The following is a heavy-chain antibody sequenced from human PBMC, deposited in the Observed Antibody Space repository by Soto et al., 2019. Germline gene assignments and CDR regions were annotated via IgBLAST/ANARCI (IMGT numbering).Heavy chain of an antibody. CDR3: ARGIGGYSYGVGYFDY. D-gene: IGHD5-18*01. Sequence: SETLSLTCAVSGGSISSGGYSWSWIRQPPGKGLEWIGYIYHSGSTYYNPSLKSRVTISVDRSKNQFSLKLSSVTAADTAVYYCARGIGGYSYGVGYFDYWGQGTLVTVSS. CDR1: GGSISSGGYS. J-gene: IGHJ4*02. V-gene: IGHV4-30-2*01. CDR2: IYHSGST.